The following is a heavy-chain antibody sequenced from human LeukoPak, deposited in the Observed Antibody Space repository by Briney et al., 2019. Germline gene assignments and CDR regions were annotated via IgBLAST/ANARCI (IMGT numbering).Heavy chain of an antibody. CDR2: IYYSGST. Sequence: SETLSLTCTVSGGSISSYYWSWIRQSPGKGLEWIGYIYYSGSTNYTPSLKSRVTISVDTSKNQFSLKLSSVTAADTAVYYCARDQGNLGVDHWGQGTLVTVSS. CDR3: ARDQGNLGVDH. J-gene: IGHJ4*02. V-gene: IGHV4-59*01. CDR1: GGSISSYY.